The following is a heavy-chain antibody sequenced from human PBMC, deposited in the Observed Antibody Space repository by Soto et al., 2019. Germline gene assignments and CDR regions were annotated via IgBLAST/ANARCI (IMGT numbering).Heavy chain of an antibody. V-gene: IGHV3-23*01. J-gene: IGHJ4*02. CDR3: AKDRSGGSRDFDY. D-gene: IGHD3-10*01. Sequence: GGSLRLSCAASGFTFSNYGMSWVRQAPGKGLEWVSGISASGSSTYYVDSVKGRFTISRDNSENTLYLQINTLRAEDTAVYYCAKDRSGGSRDFDYWGQGTLVTVSS. CDR2: ISASGSST. CDR1: GFTFSNYG.